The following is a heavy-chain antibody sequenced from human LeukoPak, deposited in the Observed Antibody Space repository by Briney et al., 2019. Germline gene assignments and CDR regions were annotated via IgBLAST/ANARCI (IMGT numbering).Heavy chain of an antibody. D-gene: IGHD6-13*01. V-gene: IGHV5-51*01. Sequence: GESLKISCQASGYSFTNYWIGWVRQMPGRGLECMGIIYPGDSDTRYSPSFQGQVTISADKSISTAYLQWNSLKASDTAMYYCASRSISAAGYDYWGLGTLVTVSS. CDR1: GYSFTNYW. J-gene: IGHJ4*02. CDR3: ASRSISAAGYDY. CDR2: IYPGDSDT.